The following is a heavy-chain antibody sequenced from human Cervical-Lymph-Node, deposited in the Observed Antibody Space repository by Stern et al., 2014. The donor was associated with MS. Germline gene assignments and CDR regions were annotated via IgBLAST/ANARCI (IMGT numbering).Heavy chain of an antibody. V-gene: IGHV1-69*01. J-gene: IGHJ4*02. CDR3: ATTFH. CDR1: GGTFSDV. Sequence: QVQLEQSGPEVKKPGSSVKLSCKASGGTFSDVINWVRQAPGQGLDWVGGIIPMFGTTNYAQKFQGRVKITADESMTTGYMELTSLTSEDTALYYCATTFHWGQGTLITVSS. CDR2: IIPMFGTT. D-gene: IGHD3-16*01.